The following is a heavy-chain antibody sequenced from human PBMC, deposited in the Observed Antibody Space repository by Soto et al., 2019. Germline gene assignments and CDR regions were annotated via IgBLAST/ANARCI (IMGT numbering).Heavy chain of an antibody. Sequence: SETLSLTCTVSGGSISSSSYYWGWIRQPPGKGLEWIGSIYYSGSTYYNPSLKSRVTISVDTSKNQFSLKLSSVTAADTAVYYCARPSAVNDYYYYGMEVSGQGTTVTVSS. CDR3: ARPSAVNDYYYYGMEV. D-gene: IGHD4-17*01. CDR1: GGSISSSSYY. J-gene: IGHJ6*02. V-gene: IGHV4-39*01. CDR2: IYYSGST.